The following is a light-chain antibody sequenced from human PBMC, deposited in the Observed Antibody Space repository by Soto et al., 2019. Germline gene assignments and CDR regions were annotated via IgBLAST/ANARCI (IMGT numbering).Light chain of an antibody. J-gene: IGKJ1*01. V-gene: IGKV1-5*01. CDR3: HHYSRT. CDR2: DAS. Sequence: DIQMTQSPSTLSASEGARVTITCRARESIGNWLAWYPQQSGKAPKLLIYDASTLEVGVASRFSGSGSGAEFTLTISSLQPDDFATYYCHHYSRTFGQGTKVDIK. CDR1: ESIGNW.